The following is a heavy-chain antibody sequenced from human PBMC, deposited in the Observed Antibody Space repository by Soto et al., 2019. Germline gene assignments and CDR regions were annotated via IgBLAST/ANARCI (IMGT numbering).Heavy chain of an antibody. CDR2: IYYSGRT. Sequence: SETLSLTCTASGGSVSSGSYYWSWVRQPPGQGLEWIGYIYYSGRTKYKSSLMRRVTISVDTYKNQFFLKLTSVTAAETAVYYCATSIEGYYYNTSAYAEGLDNWGQGTLVTVSS. J-gene: IGHJ4*02. V-gene: IGHV4-61*01. CDR1: GGSVSSGSYY. D-gene: IGHD3-22*01. CDR3: ATSIEGYYYNTSAYAEGLDN.